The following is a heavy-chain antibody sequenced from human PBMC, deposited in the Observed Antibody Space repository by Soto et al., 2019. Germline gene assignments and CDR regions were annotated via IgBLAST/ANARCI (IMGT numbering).Heavy chain of an antibody. CDR2: IFPRDSNT. V-gene: IGHV5-51*01. CDR1: GYSFTSHW. D-gene: IGHD6-19*01. Sequence: GESLKISCKGSGYSFTSHWIGWVRRMPGKGLEWMGIIFPRDSNTRNSPSFYGQVTISADKSNNTAYLQWNSLKASDTATYYCARHSRYASGWIPDYWGPGTQVTVLL. J-gene: IGHJ4*02. CDR3: ARHSRYASGWIPDY.